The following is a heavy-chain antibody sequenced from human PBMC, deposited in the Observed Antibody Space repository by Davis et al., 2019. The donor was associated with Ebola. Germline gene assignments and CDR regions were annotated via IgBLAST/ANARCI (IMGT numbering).Heavy chain of an antibody. CDR3: ASRPSILCTSTSCHEYNWFDP. D-gene: IGHD2-2*01. V-gene: IGHV4-34*01. CDR2: INHSRST. J-gene: IGHJ5*02. Sequence: GSLRLSCAASGFTFSDYYMSWIRQPPGKGLEWIGEINHSRSTNYNPSLKSRVTISVDTSKNQFSLKLSSVIAADTAVYYCASRPSILCTSTSCHEYNWFDPWGQGTLVTVSS. CDR1: GFTFSDYY.